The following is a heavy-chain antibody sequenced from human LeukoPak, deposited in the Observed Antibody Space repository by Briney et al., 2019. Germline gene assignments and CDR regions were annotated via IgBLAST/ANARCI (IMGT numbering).Heavy chain of an antibody. D-gene: IGHD3-22*01. V-gene: IGHV4-34*01. CDR1: GGSFSGYY. CDR3: ARDLPRGLYYYDSSGYSSPFDY. J-gene: IGHJ4*02. CDR2: INHSGST. Sequence: KPSETLSLTCAVYGGSFSGYYWSWIRQPPGKWLEWIGEINHSGSTNYNPSLKSRVTISVDTSKNQFSLKLSSVTAADTAVYYCARDLPRGLYYYDSSGYSSPFDYWGQGTLVTVSS.